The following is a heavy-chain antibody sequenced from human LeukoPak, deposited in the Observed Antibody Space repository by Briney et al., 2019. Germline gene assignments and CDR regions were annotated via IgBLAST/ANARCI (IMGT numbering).Heavy chain of an antibody. V-gene: IGHV4-59*08. CDR3: VRHLSAGRPAFDI. D-gene: IGHD2-15*01. CDR2: IYYSGST. Sequence: PSETLSLTCTVSGCSINSYYWSWIRQPPGKGLEWIGYIYYSGSTNYNPSLKSRLTISVDTSNNKFSLKLTSLTAADTAVYYCVRHLSAGRPAFDIWGQGTMVTVSS. CDR1: GCSINSYY. J-gene: IGHJ3*02.